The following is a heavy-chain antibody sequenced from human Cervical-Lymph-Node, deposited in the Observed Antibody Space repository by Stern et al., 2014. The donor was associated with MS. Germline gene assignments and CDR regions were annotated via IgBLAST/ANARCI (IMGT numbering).Heavy chain of an antibody. CDR3: ASTVHLSSGWYDPFDY. V-gene: IGHV1-2*06. D-gene: IGHD6-19*01. CDR1: GYIFTGYY. CDR2: INPNSGDT. J-gene: IGHJ4*02. Sequence: VQLVESGAEVKKPGASVKVSCKTSGYIFTGYYINWLRQAPGQGLEWMGRINPNSGDTNYAPAFQGRVTMTRDTSISTAHMELNRLRSADTAVYYCASTVHLSSGWYDPFDYWGQGSLVTVSS.